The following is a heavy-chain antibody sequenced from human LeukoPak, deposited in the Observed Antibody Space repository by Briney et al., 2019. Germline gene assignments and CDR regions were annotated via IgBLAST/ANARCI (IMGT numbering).Heavy chain of an antibody. CDR2: INPNSGGT. CDR3: ARDWEGLGEYWYFDL. CDR1: GYTFTVYY. Sequence: ASVTVSCTASGYTFTVYYMHWVRQAPGQGLEWMGWINPNSGGTNYAQKFQGRVTMTRDTSISTAYMELSRLRSDDTAVYYCARDWEGLGEYWYFDLWGRGTLVTVSS. V-gene: IGHV1-2*02. J-gene: IGHJ2*01. D-gene: IGHD1-26*01.